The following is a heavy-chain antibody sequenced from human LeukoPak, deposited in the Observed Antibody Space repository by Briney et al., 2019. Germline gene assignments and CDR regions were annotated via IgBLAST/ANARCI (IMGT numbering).Heavy chain of an antibody. CDR1: GFTFSSYG. CDR2: ISYDGSNK. Sequence: GGSLRLSCAASGFTFSSYGMHWVRQAPGKGLEWVAVISYDGSNKYYADSVKGRFTISRDNSKNTLYLQMNSLRAEDTAVYYCARAPHIAVAGTHDYWGQGTLVTVSS. CDR3: ARAPHIAVAGTHDY. J-gene: IGHJ4*02. V-gene: IGHV3-30*03. D-gene: IGHD6-19*01.